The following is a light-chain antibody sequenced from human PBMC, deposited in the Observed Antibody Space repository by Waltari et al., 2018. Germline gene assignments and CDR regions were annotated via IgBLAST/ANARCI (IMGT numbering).Light chain of an antibody. Sequence: EIVLTQSPGTLSLSPGERATLSCRASQSVSSSYLAWYQQKPGQAPRVLIHGESNRATGIPDRVSGSGSGTDFTLTISRLEPEXXXVYYCQQYGSSPWTFGQGTKVEIK. V-gene: IGKV3-20*01. CDR2: GES. CDR3: QQYGSSPWT. CDR1: QSVSSSY. J-gene: IGKJ1*01.